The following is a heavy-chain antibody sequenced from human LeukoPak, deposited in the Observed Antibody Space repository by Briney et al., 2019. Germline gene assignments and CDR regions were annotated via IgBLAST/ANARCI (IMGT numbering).Heavy chain of an antibody. CDR2: IIPIFGTA. D-gene: IGHD2-15*01. CDR1: GGTFSSYA. V-gene: IGHV1-69*05. CDR3: ARLSPPIASFCSGGTCYSGGFDP. Sequence: SVKVSCKASGGTFSSYAISWVRQAPGQGLEWMGGIIPIFGTANYAQKFQGRVTITTDESTSTAYMELRSLRSDDTAVYYCARLSPPIASFCSGGTCYSGGFDPWGQGTLVTVSS. J-gene: IGHJ5*02.